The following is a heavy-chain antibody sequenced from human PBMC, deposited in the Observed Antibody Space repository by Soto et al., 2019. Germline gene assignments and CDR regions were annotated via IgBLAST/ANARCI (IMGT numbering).Heavy chain of an antibody. D-gene: IGHD3-22*01. V-gene: IGHV1-2*04. CDR3: ARQSGQYYYDSSGYYSRGYFDY. CDR2: INPNSGGT. CDR1: GYTFTGYY. Sequence: QVQLVQSVAEVKKPGASVKVSCKASGYTFTGYYMHWVRQAPGQGLEWMGWINPNSGGTNYAQKFQGWVTMTRETSISTAYMELSRLRSDDTAVYYCARQSGQYYYDSSGYYSRGYFDYWGQGTLVTVSS. J-gene: IGHJ4*02.